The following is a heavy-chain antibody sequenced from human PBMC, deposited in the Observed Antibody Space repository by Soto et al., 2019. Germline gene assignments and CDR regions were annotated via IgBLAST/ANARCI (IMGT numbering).Heavy chain of an antibody. Sequence: SSVKVSCKASGGTFSSYAISWVRQAPGQGLEWMGGIIPIFGTANYAQKFQGRVTITADESTSTAYMELSSLRSEDTAMYYCANVDTAMYFDYWGQGTLVTVSS. CDR1: GGTFSSYA. V-gene: IGHV1-69*13. J-gene: IGHJ4*02. CDR3: ANVDTAMYFDY. CDR2: IIPIFGTA. D-gene: IGHD5-18*01.